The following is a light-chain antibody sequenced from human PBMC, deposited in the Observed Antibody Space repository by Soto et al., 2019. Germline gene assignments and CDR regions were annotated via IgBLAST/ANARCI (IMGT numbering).Light chain of an antibody. CDR1: SFNSGATYD. V-gene: IGLV1-40*02. CDR3: QSYDDSLSAHYV. J-gene: IGLJ1*01. Sequence: SVATQPPSVFRAPGPGGTISRPGKSFNSGATYDVQWYQQLPGTAPKLLIHGNTDRPSGVPDRFSGSKSGTSASLAITGLQADDEADYYCQSYDDSLSAHYVFGTGTKVTVL. CDR2: GNT.